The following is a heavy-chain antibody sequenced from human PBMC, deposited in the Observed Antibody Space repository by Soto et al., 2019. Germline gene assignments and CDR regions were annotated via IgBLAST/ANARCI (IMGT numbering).Heavy chain of an antibody. CDR1: GYTFTGYY. V-gene: IGHV1-2*04. J-gene: IGHJ5*02. Sequence: ASVKVSCKASGYTFTGYYMHWVRQAPGQGLEWMGWINPNSGGTNYAQKFQGWVTMTRDTSISTAYMELSRLRSDDTAVYYCARARGPPYDFWSGYYPNNWFDPWGQGTLVTVSS. CDR3: ARARGPPYDFWSGYYPNNWFDP. D-gene: IGHD3-3*01. CDR2: INPNSGGT.